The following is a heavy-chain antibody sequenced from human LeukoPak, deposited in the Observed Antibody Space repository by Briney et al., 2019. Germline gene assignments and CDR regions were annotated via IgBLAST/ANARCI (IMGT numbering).Heavy chain of an antibody. D-gene: IGHD6-19*01. Sequence: GGSLRLSCAASGFTFSSYAMHWVRQAPGKGLEWVAVISYDGSNKYYADSVKGRFTISRDNSKNTLYLQMNSLRAEDTAVYYCARDKDQWLVPWGQGTLVTVSS. CDR3: ARDKDQWLVP. V-gene: IGHV3-30*01. CDR1: GFTFSSYA. J-gene: IGHJ5*02. CDR2: ISYDGSNK.